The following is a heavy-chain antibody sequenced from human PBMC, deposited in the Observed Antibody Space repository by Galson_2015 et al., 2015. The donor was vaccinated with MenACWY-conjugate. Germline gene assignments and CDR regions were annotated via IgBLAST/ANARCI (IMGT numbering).Heavy chain of an antibody. CDR2: IKSKTAGGTT. V-gene: IGHV3-15*01. CDR1: GLTFSNAW. Sequence: SLRLSCAASGLTFSNAWMGWVRQAPGKGLEWVGRIKSKTAGGTTDYTAPVKGRFTISTDDSKNTLYLQMNGLKTEDTAVYYCARGTWDIVILPAALNGFDIWGQGTMVTVSS. CDR3: ARGTWDIVILPAALNGFDI. D-gene: IGHD2-2*01. J-gene: IGHJ3*02.